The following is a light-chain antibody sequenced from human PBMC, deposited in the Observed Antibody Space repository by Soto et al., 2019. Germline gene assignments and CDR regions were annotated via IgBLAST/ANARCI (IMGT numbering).Light chain of an antibody. J-gene: IGKJ1*01. Sequence: EIVLTQSPGTLSLSPRDRATLSCRASQSVSNNYVAWYQHRPGQAPRLLIYAASSRAPGIPDRFSGIGSGTDFTLTISRLEPEDFAVYYCQQYAASLRTVRQGTQVEV. CDR2: AAS. V-gene: IGKV3-20*01. CDR3: QQYAASLRT. CDR1: QSVSNNY.